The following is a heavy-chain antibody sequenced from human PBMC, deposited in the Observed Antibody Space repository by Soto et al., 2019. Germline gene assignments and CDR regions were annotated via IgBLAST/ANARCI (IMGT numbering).Heavy chain of an antibody. CDR3: ARDVAAATGGGLFDP. D-gene: IGHD6-13*01. J-gene: IGHJ5*02. Sequence: SETLSLTCTVSGGSISSGGYYWSWIRQHPGKGLEWIGYIYYSGSTYYNPSLKSRATISVDTSKNQFSLKLSSVTAADTAVYYCARDVAAATGGGLFDPWGQGTLVTVSS. V-gene: IGHV4-31*03. CDR1: GGSISSGGYY. CDR2: IYYSGST.